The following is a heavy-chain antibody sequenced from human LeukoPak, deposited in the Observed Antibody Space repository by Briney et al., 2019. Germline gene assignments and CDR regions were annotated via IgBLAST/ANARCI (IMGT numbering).Heavy chain of an antibody. CDR3: ARSLKWYCSGGSCYSAPSTSDFNWFDP. V-gene: IGHV3-21*01. Sequence: KSGVSLRLSCAASEFAFSSYSMRWLPQAPGKGLQWVSSISSSGDFISYADSLKVRFTISRYNARNSLYLQMNSLRAEDTAMYYCARSLKWYCSGGSCYSAPSTSDFNWFDPWGQGTLVTVSS. CDR2: ISSSGDFI. D-gene: IGHD2-15*01. CDR1: EFAFSSYS. J-gene: IGHJ5*02.